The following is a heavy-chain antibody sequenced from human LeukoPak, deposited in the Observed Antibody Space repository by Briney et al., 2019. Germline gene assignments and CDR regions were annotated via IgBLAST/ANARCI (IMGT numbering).Heavy chain of an antibody. Sequence: ASVKVSCKASGYTFTSYDINWVRQAPGQGLEWMGWMNPNSGNTGYAQKFQGRVTMTRNTSISTAYMELSSLRSEDTAVYYCASTYYDILTGYLEFGYWGQGTLVTVSS. J-gene: IGHJ4*02. CDR3: ASTYYDILTGYLEFGY. CDR1: GYTFTSYD. CDR2: MNPNSGNT. D-gene: IGHD3-9*01. V-gene: IGHV1-8*01.